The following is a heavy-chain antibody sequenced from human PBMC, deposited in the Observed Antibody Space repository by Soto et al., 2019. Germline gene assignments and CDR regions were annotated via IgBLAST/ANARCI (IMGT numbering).Heavy chain of an antibody. J-gene: IGHJ6*02. CDR1: GFSLNTGGLG. V-gene: IGHV2-5*02. D-gene: IGHD2-21*02. CDR3: AHSRCGGDCVLSYSYHYYYGMDF. Sequence: QITLKESGPTLVKPTQTLTLTCTFSGFSLNTGGLGVGWIRQPPGKALEWLALIYWDGDKRYSPSLTSTLSITTDTPNNHGVLTMINMNPVDTATSYSAHSRCGGDCVLSYSYHYYYGMDFCGQGSTVVVAS. CDR2: IYWDGDK.